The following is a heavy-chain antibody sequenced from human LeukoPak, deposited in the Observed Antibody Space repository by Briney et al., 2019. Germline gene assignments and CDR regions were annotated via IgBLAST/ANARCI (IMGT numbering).Heavy chain of an antibody. CDR1: GFTLSDYY. Sequence: GGSLRLSCVASGFTLSDYYMSWLRQAPGKGLEWVSAISGSGGSTYYADSVKGRFTISRDNSKNTLYLQMNSLRAEDTAVYYCAKWGDGSGSYYNVLGYYYYYMDVWGKGTTVTISS. D-gene: IGHD3-10*01. V-gene: IGHV3-23*01. CDR3: AKWGDGSGSYYNVLGYYYYYMDV. CDR2: ISGSGGST. J-gene: IGHJ6*03.